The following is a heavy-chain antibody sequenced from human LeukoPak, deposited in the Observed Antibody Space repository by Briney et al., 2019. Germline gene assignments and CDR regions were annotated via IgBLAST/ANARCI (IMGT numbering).Heavy chain of an antibody. D-gene: IGHD2/OR15-2a*01. CDR1: GFTFDDYT. V-gene: IGHV3-21*06. J-gene: IGHJ5*02. CDR3: GRVAQDTFSP. CDR2: ISGGSHDE. Sequence: PGGSLRLSCAASGFTFDDYTMHWVRQAPGKGLEWVSSISGGSHDEYYADSLKGRFTISRDNANSSLYLQTHSLRVDDTAVYYCGRVAQDTFSPWGQGTLVTVSS.